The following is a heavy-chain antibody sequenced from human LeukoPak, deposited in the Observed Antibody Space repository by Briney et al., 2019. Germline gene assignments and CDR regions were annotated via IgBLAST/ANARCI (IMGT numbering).Heavy chain of an antibody. Sequence: ASVKVSCKASGYTFTSYGISWVRQAPGQGLEWMGWISAYNGNTNYAQKLQGRVTMTTDTPTSTAYMEPRSLRSDDTAVYYCARDPYYDFWSGYYRGFDPWGQGTLVTVSS. D-gene: IGHD3-3*01. CDR2: ISAYNGNT. V-gene: IGHV1-18*01. CDR1: GYTFTSYG. J-gene: IGHJ5*02. CDR3: ARDPYYDFWSGYYRGFDP.